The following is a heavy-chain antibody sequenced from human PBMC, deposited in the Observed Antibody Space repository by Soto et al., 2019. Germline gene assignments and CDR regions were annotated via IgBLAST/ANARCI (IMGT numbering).Heavy chain of an antibody. CDR2: IYYSGNT. J-gene: IGHJ5*02. D-gene: IGHD6-13*01. CDR1: GGSISSGDYY. V-gene: IGHV4-30-4*01. Sequence: LSLTCTVSGGSISSGDYYWSWIRQPPGKGLEWIGYIYYSGNTYYNPSLKSRVTILVDTSKNQFSLKVSSVTAADTAVYYCARPKTIGAAAGKGWFDPWGQGTLVTVSS. CDR3: ARPKTIGAAAGKGWFDP.